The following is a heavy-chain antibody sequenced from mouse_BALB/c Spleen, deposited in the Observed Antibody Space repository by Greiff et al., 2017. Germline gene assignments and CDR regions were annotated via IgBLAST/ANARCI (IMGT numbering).Heavy chain of an antibody. CDR1: GYTFTDYN. CDR2: IYPYNGGT. J-gene: IGHJ1*01. Sequence: EVQLQQSGPELVKPGASVKISCKASGYTFTDYNMHLVKQSHGKSLEWIGYIYPYNGGTGYNQKFKSKATLTVDNSSSTAYMELRSLTSEDSAVYYCARGDYYGSSYWYFDVWGAGTTVTVSS. CDR3: ARGDYYGSSYWYFDV. D-gene: IGHD1-1*01. V-gene: IGHV1S29*02.